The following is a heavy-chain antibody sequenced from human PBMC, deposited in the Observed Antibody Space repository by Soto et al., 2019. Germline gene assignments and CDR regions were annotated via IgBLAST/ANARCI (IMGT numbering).Heavy chain of an antibody. CDR1: GFTFSNYA. J-gene: IGHJ5*02. Sequence: QVQLVESGGGVVQPGRSLRLSCAASGFTFSNYAIHWVRQAPGRGLEWVTVISFDGSNKYYADSVKGRFTISRDNSKNTVYLQMNSLRVEETAVYYCAKHGIAWDQTLSQPNWFDPWGQGTLVTVSS. V-gene: IGHV3-30*18. CDR3: AKHGIAWDQTLSQPNWFDP. CDR2: ISFDGSNK. D-gene: IGHD2-2*01.